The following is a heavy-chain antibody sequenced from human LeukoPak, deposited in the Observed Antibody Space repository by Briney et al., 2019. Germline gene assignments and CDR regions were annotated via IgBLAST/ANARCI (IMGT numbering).Heavy chain of an antibody. CDR1: GGTFSSYA. Sequence: GAPVKVSCKASGGTFSSYAISWVRQAPGQGLEWMGGIIPIFGTANYAQKFQGRVTITADESTSTAYMELSSLRSEDTAVYYCARGLIYDSSGYYWFDPWGQGTLVTVSS. CDR2: IIPIFGTA. CDR3: ARGLIYDSSGYYWFDP. D-gene: IGHD3-22*01. V-gene: IGHV1-69*13. J-gene: IGHJ5*02.